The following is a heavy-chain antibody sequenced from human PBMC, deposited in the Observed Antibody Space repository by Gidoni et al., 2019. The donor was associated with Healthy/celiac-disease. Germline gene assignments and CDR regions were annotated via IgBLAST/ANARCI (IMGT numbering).Heavy chain of an antibody. V-gene: IGHV3-48*03. CDR3: AREGNDFWSGYYMD. CDR2: ISSSGSTI. D-gene: IGHD3-3*01. J-gene: IGHJ4*02. Sequence: EVQLVESGGGLVQPGGSLRLSCAASGFTCSSYEMNWVRQAPGKGLEWVSYISSSGSTIYYADSVKGRFTISRDNAKNSLYLQMNSLRAEDTAVYYCAREGNDFWSGYYMDWGQGTLVTVSS. CDR1: GFTCSSYE.